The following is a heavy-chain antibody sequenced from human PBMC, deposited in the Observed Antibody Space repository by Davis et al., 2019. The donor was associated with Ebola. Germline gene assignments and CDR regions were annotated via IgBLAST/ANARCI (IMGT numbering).Heavy chain of an antibody. CDR2: ISYDGSNK. Sequence: GESLKISCAASGFTFSSYGMHWVRQAPGKGLEWVAVISYDGSNKYYSDSVKGRFTISRDNSQHTLYLQVNSLRAEDTAVYYCARDPNDYYFQSWGQGTLVTVSS. CDR3: ARDPNDYYFQS. D-gene: IGHD3/OR15-3a*01. V-gene: IGHV3-30*03. CDR1: GFTFSSYG. J-gene: IGHJ5*02.